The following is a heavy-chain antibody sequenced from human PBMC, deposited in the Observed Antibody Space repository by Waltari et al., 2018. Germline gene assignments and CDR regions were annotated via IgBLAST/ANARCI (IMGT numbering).Heavy chain of an antibody. CDR2: INHSGST. CDR1: GGSFSGYY. CDR3: ARGIGYYDFWSGYLN. J-gene: IGHJ4*02. V-gene: IGHV4-34*01. Sequence: QVQLQQWGAGLLKPSETLSLTCAVYGGSFSGYYWSWIRQPPGKWLEWIGEINHSGSTNYNPSLKSRVTISVDTSKNQFSLKLSSVTAADTAVYYCARGIGYYDFWSGYLNWGQGTLVTVSS. D-gene: IGHD3-3*01.